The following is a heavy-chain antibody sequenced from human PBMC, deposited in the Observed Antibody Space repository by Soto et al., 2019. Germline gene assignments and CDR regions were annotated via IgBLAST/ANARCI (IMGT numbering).Heavy chain of an antibody. V-gene: IGHV3-33*01. D-gene: IGHD3-22*01. Sequence: PGGSLRLSCAASGFTFSSYGMHWVRQAPGKGLEWVAVIWYDGSNRYYADSVRGRFTISRDNPKNTLYLQMNSLRAEDTAVFYCARVRSGYYPTLDYWGQGTLVTVSS. CDR3: ARVRSGYYPTLDY. CDR1: GFTFSSYG. J-gene: IGHJ4*02. CDR2: IWYDGSNR.